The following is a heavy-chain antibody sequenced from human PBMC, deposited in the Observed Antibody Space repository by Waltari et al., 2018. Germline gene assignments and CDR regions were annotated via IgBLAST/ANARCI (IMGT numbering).Heavy chain of an antibody. D-gene: IGHD2-2*03. CDR3: TRQVLGYCTSAPCRRLDS. Sequence: QVQLQESGPGLLKPSETLSLTCGVSGYSINSRYYWGWIRQPPGKGLEWIGTIYHDVSTFYNPSLKSRLTMSMDTSKNEFSLKLSSVTAADTAVYYCTRQVLGYCTSAPCRRLDSWGQGTLVTVSS. V-gene: IGHV4-38-2*01. CDR2: IYHDVST. J-gene: IGHJ4*02. CDR1: GYSINSRYY.